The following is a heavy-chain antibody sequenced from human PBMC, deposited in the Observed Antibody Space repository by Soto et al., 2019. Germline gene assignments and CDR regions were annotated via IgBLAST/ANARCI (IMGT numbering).Heavy chain of an antibody. J-gene: IGHJ4*02. V-gene: IGHV1-69*13. CDR3: ARDRGQDYYDSRDYFEY. CDR2: IIPIFGTA. Sequence: GASVKVSCKACGGTFSSYAISWVGQAPGQGLEWMGGIIPIFGTANYAQKFQGRVTITADESTSTAYMELSSLRSEDTAVYYCARDRGQDYYDSRDYFEYWGQGTLVTLSS. CDR1: GGTFSSYA. D-gene: IGHD3-22*01.